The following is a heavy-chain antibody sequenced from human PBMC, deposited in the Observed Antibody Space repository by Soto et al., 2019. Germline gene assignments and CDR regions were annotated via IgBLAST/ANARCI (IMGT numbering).Heavy chain of an antibody. CDR2: IYHSGST. J-gene: IGHJ4*02. D-gene: IGHD3-22*01. CDR1: GGSISSSNW. CDR3: AADTGYYDSSGYSSDY. Sequence: SETLSLTCAISGGSISSSNWWSWVRQPPGKGLEWIGEIYHSGSTNYNPSLKSRVTITRDMSTSTAYMELSSLRSEDTAVYFCAADTGYYDSSGYSSDYWGQGTLVTVSS. V-gene: IGHV4-4*02.